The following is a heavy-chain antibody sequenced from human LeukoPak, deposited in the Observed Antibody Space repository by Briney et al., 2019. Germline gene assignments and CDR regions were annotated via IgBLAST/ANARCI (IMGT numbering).Heavy chain of an antibody. Sequence: GGSLRLSCAASGFTFSSSAMHWVRQAPDKGLEWVAVISYDGSNKYYADSVKGRFTISRDNAKNSLYLQMNSLRAEDTAVYYCARDPGGDAFDIWGQGTMVTVSS. J-gene: IGHJ3*02. CDR1: GFTFSSSA. D-gene: IGHD3-10*01. V-gene: IGHV3-30-3*01. CDR2: ISYDGSNK. CDR3: ARDPGGDAFDI.